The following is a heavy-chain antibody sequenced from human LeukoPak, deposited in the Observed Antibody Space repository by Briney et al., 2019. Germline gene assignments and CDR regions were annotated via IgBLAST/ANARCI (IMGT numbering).Heavy chain of an antibody. V-gene: IGHV1-8*01. Sequence: GASVKVSCRASGYTFTSYDINWVRQATGQGLEWMGWMNPNSGNTGYAQKFQGRVTMTRNTSISTAYMELSSLRSEDTAVYYCARGGYYYGSGSYSHYYDYGMDVWGQGTTVTVSS. CDR2: MNPNSGNT. D-gene: IGHD3-10*01. J-gene: IGHJ6*02. CDR1: GYTFTSYD. CDR3: ARGGYYYGSGSYSHYYDYGMDV.